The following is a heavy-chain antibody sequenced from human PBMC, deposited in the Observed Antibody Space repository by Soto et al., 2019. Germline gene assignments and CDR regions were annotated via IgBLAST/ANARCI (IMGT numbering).Heavy chain of an antibody. J-gene: IGHJ5*02. D-gene: IGHD5-12*01. CDR2: TYYRSKWYN. CDR1: GDSVSSNSAA. CDR3: ARAFPPGCSGYDLIVWFDP. Sequence: PSQTLSLTCAISGDSVSSNSAAWNWIRQSPSRGLEWLGRTYYRSKWYNDYAVSVKSRITINPDTSKNQFSLQLNSVTPEDTAVYYCARAFPPGCSGYDLIVWFDPWGQGTLVTVSS. V-gene: IGHV6-1*01.